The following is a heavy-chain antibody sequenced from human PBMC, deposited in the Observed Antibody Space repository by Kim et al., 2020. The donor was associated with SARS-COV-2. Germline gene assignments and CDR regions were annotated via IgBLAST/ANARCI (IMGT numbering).Heavy chain of an antibody. J-gene: IGHJ6*02. CDR2: IYHSGST. V-gene: IGHV4-38-2*02. CDR1: GYSISSGYY. D-gene: IGHD3-10*01. Sequence: SETLSLTCTVSGYSISSGYYWGWIRQPPGKGLEWIGSIYHSGSTYYNPSLKSRVTISVDTSKNQFSLKLSSVTAADTAVYYCARVGIFGSGITMVRDPRNYYYYYGMDVWGQGTTVTVSS. CDR3: ARVGIFGSGITMVRDPRNYYYYYGMDV.